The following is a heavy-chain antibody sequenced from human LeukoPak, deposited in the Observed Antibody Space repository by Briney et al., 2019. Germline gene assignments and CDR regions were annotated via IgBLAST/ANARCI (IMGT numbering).Heavy chain of an antibody. CDR3: ARVSSLAVAGFFDY. CDR1: GFTFSSYS. V-gene: IGHV3-7*01. Sequence: GGSLRLSCAASGFTFSSYSMNWVRQAPGKGLEWVANIKQDGSEKDYVDSAKGRFTISRDNAKNSLYLQMNSLRAEDTAVYYCARVSSLAVAGFFDYWGQGILVTVSS. D-gene: IGHD6-19*01. CDR2: IKQDGSEK. J-gene: IGHJ4*02.